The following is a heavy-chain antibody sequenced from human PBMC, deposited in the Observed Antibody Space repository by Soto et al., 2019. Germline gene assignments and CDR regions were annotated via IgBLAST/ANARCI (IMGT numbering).Heavy chain of an antibody. CDR1: GITFTNYA. J-gene: IGHJ4*02. Sequence: EVQLLESGGGLAQPGWSLRLSCAVSGITFTNYAMGWVRQAPGKGLEWVSGISGNVGSTTHYADSVKGRFTISRDNSKNILFLQMNSLRAEDTAVYYCAKHRGFVAGPFDSWGQGTLVIVSS. V-gene: IGHV3-23*01. CDR3: AKHRGFVAGPFDS. D-gene: IGHD6-19*01. CDR2: ISGNVGSTT.